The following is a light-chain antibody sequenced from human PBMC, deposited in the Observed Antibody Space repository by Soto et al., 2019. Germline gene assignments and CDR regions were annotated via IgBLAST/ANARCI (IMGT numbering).Light chain of an antibody. Sequence: SYELTQPSSVSVAPGQTASITCGGNNSGSKSVHWYQQKPGQAPVVVIYDDSDRPSGIPERFSGSNSGNTATLTISRVEAGDEADSYCQVWDSDSDQYVFGGGTKVTAL. CDR1: NSGSKS. CDR3: QVWDSDSDQYV. J-gene: IGLJ1*01. V-gene: IGLV3-21*02. CDR2: DDS.